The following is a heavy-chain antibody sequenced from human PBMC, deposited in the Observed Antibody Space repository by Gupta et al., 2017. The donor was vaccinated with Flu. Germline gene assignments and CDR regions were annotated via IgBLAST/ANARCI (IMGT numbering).Heavy chain of an antibody. CDR1: GFTFKYYD. V-gene: IGHV3-23*01. D-gene: IGHD3-10*01. CDR2: IRGTGVTT. CDR3: VKDLKGRGSYFDP. Sequence: EVQLLDSGGGLAEPGGSLRLSCVALGFTFKYYDMSWVSQGPGKGLECVASIRGTGVTTYYADSVKGRFTISRDNVKNTVYLQMDSLRDEDTAFYYCVKDLKGRGSYFDPWGQGTQVIVSA. J-gene: IGHJ5*01.